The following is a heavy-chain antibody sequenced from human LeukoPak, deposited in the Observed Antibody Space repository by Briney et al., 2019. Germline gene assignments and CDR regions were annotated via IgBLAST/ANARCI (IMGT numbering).Heavy chain of an antibody. CDR3: AKDLVTAGPGER. Sequence: PGGSLRLSCAASGFTFSSYGMHWVRQAPGKGLEWVAVISYDGSNKYYADSVKGRFTISRDNSKNTLYLQMNSLRAEDTAVYYCAKDLVTAGPGERWGQGTLVTVSS. J-gene: IGHJ4*02. CDR2: ISYDGSNK. D-gene: IGHD2-21*02. V-gene: IGHV3-30*18. CDR1: GFTFSSYG.